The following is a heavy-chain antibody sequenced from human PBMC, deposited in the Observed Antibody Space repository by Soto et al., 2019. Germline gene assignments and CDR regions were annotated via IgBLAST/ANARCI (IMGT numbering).Heavy chain of an antibody. Sequence: ASVKVSCKASGYTFTSYDINWVRQATGQGLEWMGWMNPNSGNTGYAQKFQGRVTMTRNTSISTAYMELSSLRSEDTAVYYCARGGVVAAHNWFDPWGQGTLVTVSS. CDR2: MNPNSGNT. V-gene: IGHV1-8*01. CDR3: ARGGVVAAHNWFDP. CDR1: GYTFTSYD. J-gene: IGHJ5*02. D-gene: IGHD2-15*01.